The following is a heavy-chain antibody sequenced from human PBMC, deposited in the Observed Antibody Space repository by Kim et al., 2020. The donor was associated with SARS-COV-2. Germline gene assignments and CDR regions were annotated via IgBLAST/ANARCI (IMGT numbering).Heavy chain of an antibody. CDR3: ARGGGLAYFVVVTDPFDY. D-gene: IGHD2-21*02. CDR1: GGSFSGYY. CDR2: INHSGST. V-gene: IGHV4-34*01. J-gene: IGHJ4*02. Sequence: SETLSLTCAVYGGSFSGYYWSWIRQPPGKGLEWIGEINHSGSTNYNPSLKSRVTISVDTSKNQFSLKLSSVTAADTAVYYCARGGGLAYFVVVTDPFDYWGQGTLVTVSS.